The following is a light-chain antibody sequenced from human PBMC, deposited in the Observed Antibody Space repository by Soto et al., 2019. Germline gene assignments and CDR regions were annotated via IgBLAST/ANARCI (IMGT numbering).Light chain of an antibody. CDR2: GAS. V-gene: IGKV3-20*01. CDR1: QSVSSSY. J-gene: IGKJ1*01. Sequence: EIVLTQSPGTLSLSPGERATLSCRASQSVSSSYLAWYQQKPGQAPRLLIYGASSRATGIPDRFSGSGFGTDFTLTISRLEPEDFAVYYCQQYNKWPLTFGQGTKVDIK. CDR3: QQYNKWPLT.